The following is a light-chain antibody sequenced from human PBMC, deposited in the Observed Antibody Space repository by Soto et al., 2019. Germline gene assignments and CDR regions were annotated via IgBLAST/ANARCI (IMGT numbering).Light chain of an antibody. CDR3: QRYNNWHTIT. CDR1: QSVSSK. J-gene: IGKJ5*01. CDR2: GAS. Sequence: EILLTQYPGTLSLSPGERATLSCRASQSVSSKLAWYQQKPGQAPRLLIYGASTRATGIPARFSGTGSGTEFTLTISSLKSEDFAVYYCQRYNNWHTITFGQGTRLEIK. V-gene: IGKV3-15*01.